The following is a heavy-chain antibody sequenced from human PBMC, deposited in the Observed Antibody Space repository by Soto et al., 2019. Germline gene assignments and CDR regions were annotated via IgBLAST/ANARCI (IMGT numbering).Heavy chain of an antibody. CDR2: ISAYNGNT. J-gene: IGHJ5*02. CDR3: ARVRFLEWLFPTDWFDP. CDR1: GYTFTSYG. V-gene: IGHV1-18*01. D-gene: IGHD3-3*01. Sequence: QVQLVQSGAEVKKPGASVKVSCKASGYTFTSYGISWVRQAPGQGLEWMGWISAYNGNTNYAQKLQGRVTMTTDTSTSTAYMELRSLRSVDTAVYYCARVRFLEWLFPTDWFDPWGQGTLVTVSS.